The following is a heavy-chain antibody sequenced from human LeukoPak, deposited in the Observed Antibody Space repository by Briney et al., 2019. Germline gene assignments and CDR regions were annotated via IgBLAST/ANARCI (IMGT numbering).Heavy chain of an antibody. CDR1: GFTFSDFW. V-gene: IGHV3-7*03. CDR2: IHPEGNEK. CDR3: ARGDALSGDH. J-gene: IGHJ4*02. D-gene: IGHD3-16*01. Sequence: GGSLRLSCAVSGFTFSDFWMSWVRQAPGRGLEWVANIHPEGNEKYHVESVKGRFTISRDNAKNSLFPQMNGLRVEDTAVYYCARGDALSGDHWGQGTLVTVSS.